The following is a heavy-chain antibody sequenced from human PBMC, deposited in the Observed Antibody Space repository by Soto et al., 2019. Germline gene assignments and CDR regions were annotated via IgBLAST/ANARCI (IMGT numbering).Heavy chain of an antibody. J-gene: IGHJ6*03. V-gene: IGHV4-59*08. CDR2: IYYSGST. D-gene: IGHD2-2*01. Sequence: WETVSLTCTVSGGSSSRYYWSWIRQPPGKGLEWSGYIYYSGSTNYNPSLKSRVTISVDTSKNQFSLKLSSVTAADTAVYYCARHVARYCSSTSCYYMDVRGTGPTATV. CDR1: GGSSSRYY. CDR3: ARHVARYCSSTSCYYMDV.